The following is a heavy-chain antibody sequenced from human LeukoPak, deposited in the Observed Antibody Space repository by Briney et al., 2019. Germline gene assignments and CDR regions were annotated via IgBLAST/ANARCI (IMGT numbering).Heavy chain of an antibody. CDR1: GFTFSSYA. J-gene: IGHJ4*02. CDR3: ANAALRGSGWDQGYYFDY. Sequence: PGGSLRLSCAASGFTFSSYAMSWVRQAPGKGLEWVSDISGSGGSTYYADAVKGRFTISRDNAKNTLYLQINSLRAEDTAVYYCANAALRGSGWDQGYYFDYWGQGTLVTVSS. D-gene: IGHD6-19*01. CDR2: ISGSGGST. V-gene: IGHV3-23*01.